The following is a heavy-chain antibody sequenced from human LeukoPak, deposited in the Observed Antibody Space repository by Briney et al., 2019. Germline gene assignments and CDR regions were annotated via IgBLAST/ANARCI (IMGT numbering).Heavy chain of an antibody. V-gene: IGHV3-74*01. Sequence: GGSLRLSCAASGFAFSSYWMHWVRQAPGKGLAWVSRINIDGSRARYADSVKGRFTISRDNAKNTLYLQMNSLRVEDTAVYYCAREGDDSSGYLNWFDPWGQGTLVTVSS. J-gene: IGHJ5*02. CDR1: GFAFSSYW. CDR2: INIDGSRA. D-gene: IGHD3-22*01. CDR3: AREGDDSSGYLNWFDP.